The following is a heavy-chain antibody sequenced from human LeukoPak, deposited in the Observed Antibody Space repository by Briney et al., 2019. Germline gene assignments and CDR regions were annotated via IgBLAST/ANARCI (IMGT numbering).Heavy chain of an antibody. Sequence: SETLSLTCAVHGGSFSGYYWSWIRQPPGKGLEWIGEINHSGSTNYNPSLKSRVTISVDTSKNQFSLKLSSVTAADTAVYYCAREKIGYYDGSGRGWFDPWGQGTLVTVSS. J-gene: IGHJ5*02. CDR1: GGSFSGYY. CDR2: INHSGST. V-gene: IGHV4-34*01. CDR3: AREKIGYYDGSGRGWFDP. D-gene: IGHD3-22*01.